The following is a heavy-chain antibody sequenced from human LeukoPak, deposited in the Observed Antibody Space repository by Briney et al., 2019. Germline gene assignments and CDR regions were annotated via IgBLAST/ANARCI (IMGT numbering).Heavy chain of an antibody. J-gene: IGHJ4*02. D-gene: IGHD3-10*01. CDR3: ARSGGILWFGEFPFDY. CDR2: INHSGST. CDR1: GGSFSGYY. Sequence: SETLSLTCAVYGGSFSGYYWSWLRQPPGKGLEWIGEINHSGSTNYNPSLKSRVTISVDTSKNQFSLKLSSVTAADTAVYYCARSGGILWFGEFPFDYWGQGTLVTVSS. V-gene: IGHV4-34*01.